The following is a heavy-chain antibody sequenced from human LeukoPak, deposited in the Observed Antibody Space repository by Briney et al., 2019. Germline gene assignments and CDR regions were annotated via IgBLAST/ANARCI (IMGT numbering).Heavy chain of an antibody. CDR3: ARYKNGGNYDY. D-gene: IGHD1-1*01. J-gene: IGHJ4*02. CDR2: LNSDGSST. CDR1: GFTFSGYW. V-gene: IGHV3-74*01. Sequence: PGGSLRLSCVASGFTFSGYWMHWVRQAPGKGLVWVSRLNSDGSSTNYADSVKGRFTISRDNAKNTLYLQMNSLRAEDTAVYYCARYKNGGNYDYWGQGTLVAVAS.